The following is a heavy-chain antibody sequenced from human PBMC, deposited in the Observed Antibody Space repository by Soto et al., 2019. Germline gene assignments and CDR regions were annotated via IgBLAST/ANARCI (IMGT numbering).Heavy chain of an antibody. CDR2: ISYDGKEK. V-gene: IGHV3-30*14. CDR1: GFLFSGYA. Sequence: QVQLVESGGGVVQPGGSLRLSCATSGFLFSGYAMHWVRQTPGKGLEWVAVISYDGKEKYYADSAEGRFTISRESSGVTVYLQMRSLRVEDTGVFYCGGGRGLGGRPQHLDHWGQGTLVTVSS. J-gene: IGHJ4*02. CDR3: GGGRGLGGRPQHLDH. D-gene: IGHD3-16*01.